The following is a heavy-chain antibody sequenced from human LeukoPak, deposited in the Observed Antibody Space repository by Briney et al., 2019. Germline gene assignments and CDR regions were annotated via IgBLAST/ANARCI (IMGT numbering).Heavy chain of an antibody. J-gene: IGHJ4*02. CDR2: IKPDGSDK. CDR1: GFSFSTYW. V-gene: IGHV3-7*01. D-gene: IGHD6-19*01. CDR3: ARASAVAGTRDY. Sequence: PGGSLRLSCAASGFSFSTYWMSWVRQAPGKGLEWVANIKPDGSDKYYVDSVKDRFTISRDNAKNSLYLQMNSLRAEDSALYYCARASAVAGTRDYWGQGTLVTVSS.